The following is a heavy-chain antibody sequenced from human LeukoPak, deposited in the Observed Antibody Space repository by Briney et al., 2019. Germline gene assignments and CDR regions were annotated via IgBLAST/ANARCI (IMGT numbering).Heavy chain of an antibody. V-gene: IGHV3-30*04. CDR3: ARDRWFDP. Sequence: GGSLRLSCAASGFTFSSYAMHWVRQAPGKGLEWVAVISYDGSNKYYADSVKGRFTISRDNSKNTLYLQMNSLRAEDTAVYYCARDRWFDPWGQGTLVTVSS. CDR1: GFTFSSYA. CDR2: ISYDGSNK. J-gene: IGHJ5*02.